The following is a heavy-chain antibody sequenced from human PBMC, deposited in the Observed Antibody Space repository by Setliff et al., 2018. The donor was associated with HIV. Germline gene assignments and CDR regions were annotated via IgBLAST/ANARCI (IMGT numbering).Heavy chain of an antibody. V-gene: IGHV4-4*09. D-gene: IGHD3-10*01. Sequence: SETLSLTCTVSGASFTTHYWNWIRQPPGKGLEWIGYIYTSGSTNYNPSLKSRVTISVDTSKNQFSLNLNSVTAADTAVYYCARDRGIYNTAKGLDYWGQGTLVTVSS. CDR1: GASFTTHY. CDR2: IYTSGST. J-gene: IGHJ4*02. CDR3: ARDRGIYNTAKGLDY.